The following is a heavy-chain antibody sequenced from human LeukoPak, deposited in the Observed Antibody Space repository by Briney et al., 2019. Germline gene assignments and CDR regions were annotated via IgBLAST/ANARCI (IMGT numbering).Heavy chain of an antibody. CDR1: GYTLTELS. D-gene: IGHD6-13*01. CDR3: ATSQLVPPYYYYGMDV. J-gene: IGHJ6*02. Sequence: GASVKVSCKVSGYTLTELSMHWVRQAPGKGLEWMGGFDPEDGETIYAQKFQGRVTMTEDTSTDTAYMELSSLRSEDTAVYYCATSQLVPPYYYYGMDVWGQGTTVTVSS. CDR2: FDPEDGET. V-gene: IGHV1-24*01.